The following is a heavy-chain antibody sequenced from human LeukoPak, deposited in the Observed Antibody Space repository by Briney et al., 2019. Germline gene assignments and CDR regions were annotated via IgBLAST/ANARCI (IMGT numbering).Heavy chain of an antibody. V-gene: IGHV3-23*01. CDR2: ISGGGTST. Sequence: GGSLRLSCAASGFTFSSYAMSWVRQAPGKGLEWVSVISGGGTSTYYADSVKGRFTISKDNSRNTLYLQMNSLRAEDTAVYYCAKTFIAVANPIDYWGLGTLVTVSS. D-gene: IGHD6-19*01. CDR3: AKTFIAVANPIDY. CDR1: GFTFSSYA. J-gene: IGHJ4*02.